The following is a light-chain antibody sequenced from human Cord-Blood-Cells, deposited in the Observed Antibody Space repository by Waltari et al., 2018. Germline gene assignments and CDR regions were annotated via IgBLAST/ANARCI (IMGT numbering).Light chain of an antibody. CDR2: DVS. Sequence: QSALTQPPSVSGSPGTPATISCTGTCSAVGGYNFDSWYQHPPGKAPKLMIYDVSKRPSGVPDRFSGSKSGNTASLTISGLQAEDEADYYCCSYAGSDPVVFGGGTKLTVL. CDR3: CSYAGSDPVV. CDR1: CSAVGGYNF. V-gene: IGLV2-11*01. J-gene: IGLJ2*01.